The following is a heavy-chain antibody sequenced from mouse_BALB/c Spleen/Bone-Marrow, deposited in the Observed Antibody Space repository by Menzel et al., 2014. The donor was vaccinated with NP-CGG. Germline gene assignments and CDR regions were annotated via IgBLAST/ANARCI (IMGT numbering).Heavy chain of an antibody. J-gene: IGHJ4*01. D-gene: IGHD1-1*01. V-gene: IGHV14-3*02. CDR3: AREVDYAMDY. Sequence: EVQLQQSGAELVKPGASVKLSCTASGFNINDTYMHWVKQRPEQGLEWIGRIDPANSNTNYDPKFQGKATITADTSSNTAYQQLSSLTSEDTAVYYCAREVDYAMDYWGQGTSVTVSS. CDR2: IDPANSNT. CDR1: GFNINDTY.